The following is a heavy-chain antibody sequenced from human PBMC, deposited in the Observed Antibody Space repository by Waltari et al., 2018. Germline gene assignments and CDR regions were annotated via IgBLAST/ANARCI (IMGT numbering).Heavy chain of an antibody. CDR2: IYYSGST. J-gene: IGHJ4*02. D-gene: IGHD4-17*01. Sequence: QVQLQESGPGLVKPSETLSLTCTVSGGSISSYYWSWIRQPPGKGLEWIGYIYYSGSTNYNPSLKRRVTISVDTSKNQFSLKLSSVTAADTAVYYCARSKTTVTAYFDYWGQGTLVTVSS. CDR3: ARSKTTVTAYFDY. V-gene: IGHV4-59*01. CDR1: GGSISSYY.